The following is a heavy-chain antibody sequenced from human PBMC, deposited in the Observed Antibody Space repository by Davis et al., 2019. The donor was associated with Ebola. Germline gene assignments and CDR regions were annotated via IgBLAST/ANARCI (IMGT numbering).Heavy chain of an antibody. J-gene: IGHJ4*02. D-gene: IGHD4-23*01. Sequence: LTCAASGFTFSSYSMNWVRQAPGKGLEWVSSISSSSSYIYYADSVKGRFTISRDNAKNSLYLQMNSLRAEDTAVYYCARGGYTTTVVTPDYWGQGTLVTVSS. CDR1: GFTFSSYS. CDR2: ISSSSSYI. V-gene: IGHV3-21*01. CDR3: ARGGYTTTVVTPDY.